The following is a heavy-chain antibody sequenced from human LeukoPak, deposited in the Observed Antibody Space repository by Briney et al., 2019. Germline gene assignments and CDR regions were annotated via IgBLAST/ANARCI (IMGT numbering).Heavy chain of an antibody. CDR3: ARFGRGTMIVVVIQSAFDI. CDR2: IKQDGSEK. V-gene: IGHV3-7*01. J-gene: IGHJ3*02. D-gene: IGHD3-22*01. CDR1: GFTFSSYW. Sequence: GGSLRLSCVASGFTFSSYWMSWVRQAPGKGLEWVANIKQDGSEKYYVHSVKGRFTITRDNVTNSLYMKVNSLRADETTVYYCARFGRGTMIVVVIQSAFDIWGQGTMVTVSS.